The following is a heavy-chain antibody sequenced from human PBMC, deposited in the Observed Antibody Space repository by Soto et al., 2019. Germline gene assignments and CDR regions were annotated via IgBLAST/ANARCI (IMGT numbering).Heavy chain of an antibody. CDR2: IYWDDDK. V-gene: IGHV2-5*02. CDR1: GFSLRISGVG. J-gene: IGHJ3*02. Sequence: QITLKESGPPLVKPTQTLTLTCTFSGFSLRISGVGVGWIRQPPGKALEWPALIYWDDDKRYSPSLKSRLTITKDTSKNQVVLTMTNMDPVDTATYYCAHSATVSDAFDIWGQGTMVTVSS. CDR3: AHSATVSDAFDI. D-gene: IGHD2-15*01.